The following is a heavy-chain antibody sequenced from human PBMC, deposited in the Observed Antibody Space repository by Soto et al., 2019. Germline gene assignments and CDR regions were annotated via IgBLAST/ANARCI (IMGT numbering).Heavy chain of an antibody. CDR1: GMSLSTDDVG. D-gene: IGHD6-6*01. J-gene: IGHJ4*02. CDR2: IYWDDDK. CDR3: ARSKYSISSFDY. Sequence: GTGAALMKPTQTLGLACSFWGMSLSTDDVGVGWIRQPPGKALDWLAVIYWDDDKRYSPSLKSRLTITKDTSKNQVLLTMTNMDPVDTATYFCARSKYSISSFDYWGQGALVTVSS. V-gene: IGHV2-5*02.